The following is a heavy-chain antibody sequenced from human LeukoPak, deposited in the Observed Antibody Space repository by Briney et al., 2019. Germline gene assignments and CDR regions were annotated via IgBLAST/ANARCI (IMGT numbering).Heavy chain of an antibody. Sequence: GGSLRLSCAASGFTSSSYSMNWVRQAPGRGLEWVSYISGSSSYIYYADSVKGRFTISRDNSKNTLYLQMNSLRAEDTAVYYCASPRYCSSTSCYGVFDYWGQGTLVTVSS. CDR1: GFTSSSYS. CDR2: ISGSSSYI. J-gene: IGHJ4*02. D-gene: IGHD2-2*01. CDR3: ASPRYCSSTSCYGVFDY. V-gene: IGHV3-21*01.